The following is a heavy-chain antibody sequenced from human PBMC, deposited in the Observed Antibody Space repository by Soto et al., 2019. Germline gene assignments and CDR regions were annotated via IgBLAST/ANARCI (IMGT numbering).Heavy chain of an antibody. J-gene: IGHJ4*02. CDR1: GFTFSSYW. CDR3: AKGSSPFDY. CDR2: INSDGSST. V-gene: IGHV3-74*01. Sequence: GGSLRLSCAASGFTFSSYWMHWVRQAPEKGLMWVSHINSDGSSTTYADSVKGRFTISRDNSKSTLYLQMNSLRAEDTAVYYCAKGSSPFDYWGQGTLVTVSS. D-gene: IGHD6-13*01.